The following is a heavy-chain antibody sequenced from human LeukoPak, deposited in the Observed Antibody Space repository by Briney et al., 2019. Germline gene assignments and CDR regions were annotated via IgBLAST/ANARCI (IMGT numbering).Heavy chain of an antibody. CDR1: GGSISSSNW. D-gene: IGHD3-3*01. J-gene: IGHJ4*02. CDR2: IYHSGST. Sequence: PSETLSLTCAVSGGSISSSNWWSWVRQPPGKGLEWIGEIYHSGSTNYNPSLKSRVTISVDTSKNQFSLKLSSVTAADTAVYYCARAVPPYYDFWSGDTQYYFDYWGQGTLVTVSS. V-gene: IGHV4-4*02. CDR3: ARAVPPYYDFWSGDTQYYFDY.